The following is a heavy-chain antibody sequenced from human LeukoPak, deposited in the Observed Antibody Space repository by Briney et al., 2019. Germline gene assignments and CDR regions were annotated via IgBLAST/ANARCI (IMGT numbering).Heavy chain of an antibody. Sequence: NTSETLSLTCAVYGGSFSGYSWNWIRQPPVKGLEWIGEINHSGGTNYNPSLKSRVTISVDTSKKQFSLKLSSVTAADTAVYYCARGVDYYSVWGQRTLVTVSS. J-gene: IGHJ4*02. V-gene: IGHV4-34*01. CDR1: GGSFSGYS. D-gene: IGHD3-10*01. CDR3: ARGVDYYSV. CDR2: INHSGGT.